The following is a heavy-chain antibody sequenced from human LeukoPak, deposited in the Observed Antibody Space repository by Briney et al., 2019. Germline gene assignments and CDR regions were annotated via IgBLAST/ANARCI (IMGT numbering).Heavy chain of an antibody. J-gene: IGHJ4*02. Sequence: SQTLSLTCTVSGGSISSGGYYWSWIRQPPGKGLEWIGYIYHSGSTYYNPSLKSRVTISVDRSKNQFSLKLSSVTAADTAVYYCLYGGNSGDWFYWGQGALVTVSS. V-gene: IGHV4-30-2*01. D-gene: IGHD4-23*01. CDR3: LYGGNSGDWFY. CDR2: IYHSGST. CDR1: GGSISSGGYY.